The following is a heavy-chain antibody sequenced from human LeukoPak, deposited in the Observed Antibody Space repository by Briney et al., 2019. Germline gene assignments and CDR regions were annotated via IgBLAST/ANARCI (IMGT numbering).Heavy chain of an antibody. J-gene: IGHJ3*02. CDR1: GDSVSSNSAA. CDR3: ARRTTMVRGVIIGDNDAFDI. Sequence: SQTLSLTCAISGDSVSSNSAAWNWIRQSPSRGLEWLGRTYYRSKWYNDYAVSVKSRITINSDTSKNQFSLQLNSVTPEDTAVYYCARRTTMVRGVIIGDNDAFDIWGQGTMVTVSS. V-gene: IGHV6-1*01. D-gene: IGHD3-10*01. CDR2: TYYRSKWYN.